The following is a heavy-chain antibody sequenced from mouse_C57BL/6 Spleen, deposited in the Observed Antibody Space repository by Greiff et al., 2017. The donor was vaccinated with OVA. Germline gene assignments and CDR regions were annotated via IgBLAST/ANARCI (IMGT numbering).Heavy chain of an antibody. D-gene: IGHD2-1*01. J-gene: IGHJ4*01. CDR2: ISYDGSN. Sequence: DVHLVESGPGLVKPSQSLSLTCSVTGYSITSGYYWNWIRQFPGNKLEWMGYISYDGSNNYNPSLKNRISITRDTSRNQFFLKLNSVTTEDTATYYCAREGLLLMGLGATDYWGQGTSVTVSS. V-gene: IGHV3-6*01. CDR1: GYSITSGYY. CDR3: AREGLLLMGLGATDY.